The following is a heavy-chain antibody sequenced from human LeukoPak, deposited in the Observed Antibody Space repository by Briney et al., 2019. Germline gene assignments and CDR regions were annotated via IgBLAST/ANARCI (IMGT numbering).Heavy chain of an antibody. CDR3: AKDRIVGATTLGY. J-gene: IGHJ4*02. CDR1: GFTFSSYG. V-gene: IGHV3-30*18. CDR2: ISYDGSNK. Sequence: GGSLRLSCAASGFTFSSYGMHWVRQAPGKGLEWVAVISYDGSNKYYADSVKGRFTISRDNSKNTLYLQMNSLRAEDTAVYYCAKDRIVGATTLGYWGQGTLVTVSS. D-gene: IGHD1-26*01.